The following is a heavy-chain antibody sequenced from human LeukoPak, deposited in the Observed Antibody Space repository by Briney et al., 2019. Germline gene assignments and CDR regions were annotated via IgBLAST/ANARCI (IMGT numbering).Heavy chain of an antibody. CDR3: AGWDSAGTSKYYFDY. V-gene: IGHV3-53*01. J-gene: IGHJ4*02. CDR2: IYSGGTT. Sequence: HPGGSLRLSCAVSGFTVSSNYMSWVRQAPGKGLEWVSIIYSGGTTYYADSVEGRFTISRDNSKNTLYLQMNSLRADDTAVYFCAGWDSAGTSKYYFDYWGQGTLVTVSP. D-gene: IGHD1-26*01. CDR1: GFTVSSNY.